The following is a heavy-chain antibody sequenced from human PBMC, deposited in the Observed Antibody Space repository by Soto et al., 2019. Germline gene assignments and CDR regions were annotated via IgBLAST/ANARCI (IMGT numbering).Heavy chain of an antibody. D-gene: IGHD3-9*01. J-gene: IGHJ4*02. CDR1: GFTFGDYA. V-gene: IGHV3-49*03. Sequence: GGSLRLSCTASGFTFGDYAMSWFRQAPGKGLEWVGFIRSKAYGGTTEYAASVKGRFTISRDDSKSIAYLQMNSLKTEDTAVYYCTRDSAAYLYYDILTGYQYFDYWGQGTLVTVSS. CDR3: TRDSAAYLYYDILTGYQYFDY. CDR2: IRSKAYGGTT.